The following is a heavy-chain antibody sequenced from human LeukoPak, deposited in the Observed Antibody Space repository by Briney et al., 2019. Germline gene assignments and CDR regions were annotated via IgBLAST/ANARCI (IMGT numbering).Heavy chain of an antibody. CDR1: GGSISSGGYY. CDR2: IYYSGST. CDR3: ARAITYYDSSGYWGVDYFDY. D-gene: IGHD3-22*01. J-gene: IGHJ4*02. V-gene: IGHV4-31*03. Sequence: SSETLSLTCTVSGGSISSGGYYWSWIRQHPGKGLEWIGYIYYSGSTYYNPSLKSRVTISVDTSKNQFSLKLSSVTAADTAVYYCARAITYYDSSGYWGVDYFDYWGQGTLVTVSS.